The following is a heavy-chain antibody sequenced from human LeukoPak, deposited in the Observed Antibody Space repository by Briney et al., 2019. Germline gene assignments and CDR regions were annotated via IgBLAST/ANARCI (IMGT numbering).Heavy chain of an antibody. Sequence: PGGSLRLSCAASGXTFSSYEMNWVRQAPGKGLEWVSYISSSGSTIYYADSVKGRFTISRDNAKNSLYQQMNSLRAEDTAVYYCARDSDMELRFPHWGQGTLVTVSS. CDR2: ISSSGSTI. CDR1: GXTFSSYE. D-gene: IGHD3-3*01. CDR3: ARDSDMELRFPH. V-gene: IGHV3-48*03. J-gene: IGHJ4*02.